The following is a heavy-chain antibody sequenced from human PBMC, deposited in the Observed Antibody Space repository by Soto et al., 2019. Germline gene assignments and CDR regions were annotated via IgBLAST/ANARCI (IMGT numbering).Heavy chain of an antibody. CDR2: IYHSGST. CDR3: ARVVVAVYYYYGMDV. J-gene: IGHJ6*02. D-gene: IGHD2-15*01. V-gene: IGHV4-4*02. CDR1: GGSISSSNW. Sequence: QVQLQESGPGLVKPSGTLSPTCAVSGGSISSSNWWSWVRQPPGKGLEWIGEIYHSGSTNYNPSLKSRVTISVDKSKNQFSLKLSSVTAADTAVYYCARVVVAVYYYYGMDVWGQGTTVTASS.